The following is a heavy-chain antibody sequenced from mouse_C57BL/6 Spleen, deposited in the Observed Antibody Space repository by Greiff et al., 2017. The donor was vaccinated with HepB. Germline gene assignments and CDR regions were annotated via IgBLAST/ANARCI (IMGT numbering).Heavy chain of an antibody. Sequence: QVQLQQPGAELVKPGASVKLSCKASGYTFTSYWMHWVKQRPGQGLEWIGMIHPNSGSTNYNEKFKSKATLTVDKSSSTAYMQLSSLTSEDSAVYYCARLLLRLYFDYWGQGTTLTVSS. J-gene: IGHJ2*01. CDR1: GYTFTSYW. D-gene: IGHD1-1*01. V-gene: IGHV1-64*01. CDR2: IHPNSGST. CDR3: ARLLLRLYFDY.